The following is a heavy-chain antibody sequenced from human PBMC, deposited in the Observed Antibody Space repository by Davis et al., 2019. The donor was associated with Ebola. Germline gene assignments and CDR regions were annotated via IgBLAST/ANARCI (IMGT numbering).Heavy chain of an antibody. CDR2: ISYDGSDQ. CDR1: GFTFSSYG. CDR3: AKVVVAAAGYYYYGMDV. J-gene: IGHJ6*04. D-gene: IGHD6-13*01. V-gene: IGHV3-30*18. Sequence: GGSLRLSCAASGFTFSSYGMHWVRQAPGKGLEWVAVISYDGSDQYYADSVKGRFTISRDNSKNTLYLQMNSLRAEETAVYYCAKVVVAAAGYYYYGMDVWGKGTTVTVSS.